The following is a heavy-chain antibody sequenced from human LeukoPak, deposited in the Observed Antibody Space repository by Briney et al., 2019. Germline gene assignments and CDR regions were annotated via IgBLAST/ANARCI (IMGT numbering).Heavy chain of an antibody. CDR1: GGTFSSYT. CDR3: ARESYDFWSGYPAGGYMDV. D-gene: IGHD3-3*01. J-gene: IGHJ6*03. CDR2: IIPILGIA. Sequence: ASVKVSCKXSGGTFSSYTISWVRQAPGQGLEWMGRIIPILGIANYAQKFQGRVTITADKSTSTAYMELSSLRSEDTAVYYCARESYDFWSGYPAGGYMDVWGKGTTVTVSS. V-gene: IGHV1-69*04.